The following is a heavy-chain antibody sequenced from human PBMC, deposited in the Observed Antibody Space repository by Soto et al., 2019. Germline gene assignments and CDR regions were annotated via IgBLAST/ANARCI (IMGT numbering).Heavy chain of an antibody. CDR2: MNPGSGKT. Sequence: GASVKVSCKASGYTFINYDISWVRQATGQGLEWMGWMNPGSGKTGYANKFQGRVTMTRDASTSTAHLELSSPTSEDTAVYYCARMASSGTLNWFDPWGQGTLVTVSS. J-gene: IGHJ5*02. CDR1: GYTFINYD. CDR3: ARMASSGTLNWFDP. V-gene: IGHV1-8*02.